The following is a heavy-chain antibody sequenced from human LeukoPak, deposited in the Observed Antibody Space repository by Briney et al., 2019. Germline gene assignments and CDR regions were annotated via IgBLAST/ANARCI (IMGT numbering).Heavy chain of an antibody. CDR1: GYTFTNYG. D-gene: IGHD5-24*01. Sequence: ASVKVSCKASGYTFTNYGISWVRQAPGQGLEWMGWVSAYADDTNYVQKFQGRITMTTDTSTSTAYVELRSLRSDDTAVYYWARDCIGCHGSDYWGQGPLVTVSS. V-gene: IGHV1-18*01. CDR3: ARDCIGCHGSDY. J-gene: IGHJ4*02. CDR2: VSAYADDT.